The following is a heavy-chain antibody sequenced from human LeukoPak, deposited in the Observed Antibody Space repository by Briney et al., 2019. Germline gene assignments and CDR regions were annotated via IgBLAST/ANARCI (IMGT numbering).Heavy chain of an antibody. CDR2: IYHTGST. CDR3: GRLMAGLD. CDR1: GGSISSNNW. Sequence: SGTLSLTCAVSGGSISSNNWWSWVRQPPGRGLEWIADIYHTGSTNYSPSLKSRVTISVDKSKNQFFLKLNSVTAADTAVYYCGRLMAGLDWGQGTLVTVSS. J-gene: IGHJ4*02. V-gene: IGHV4-4*02. D-gene: IGHD6-19*01.